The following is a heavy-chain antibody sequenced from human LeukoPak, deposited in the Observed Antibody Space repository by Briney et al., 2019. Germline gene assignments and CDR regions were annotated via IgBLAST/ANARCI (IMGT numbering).Heavy chain of an antibody. J-gene: IGHJ5*02. CDR1: GGSISSSSYY. V-gene: IGHV4-39*07. Sequence: SETLSLTCTVSGGSISSSSYYWGWIRQPPGKGLEWIGSIYYSGSTYYNPSLKSRVTISVDTSKNQFSLKLSSVTAADTAVYYCARDAGVRLPRTVVTVGHWFDPWGQGTLVTVSS. D-gene: IGHD4-23*01. CDR3: ARDAGVRLPRTVVTVGHWFDP. CDR2: IYYSGST.